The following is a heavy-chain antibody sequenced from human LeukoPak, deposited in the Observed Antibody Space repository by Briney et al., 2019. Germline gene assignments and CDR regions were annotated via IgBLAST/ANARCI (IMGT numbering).Heavy chain of an antibody. D-gene: IGHD5-18*01. CDR1: GGTFSSYA. J-gene: IGHJ3*02. Sequence: SVKVSCKASGGTFSSYAISWVRQAPGQGLESMGGIIPIFGTANYAQKFQGRVTITADESTSTAYMELSSLRSEDTAVYYCARPIQPRDAFDIWGQGTMVTVSS. V-gene: IGHV1-69*13. CDR3: ARPIQPRDAFDI. CDR2: IIPIFGTA.